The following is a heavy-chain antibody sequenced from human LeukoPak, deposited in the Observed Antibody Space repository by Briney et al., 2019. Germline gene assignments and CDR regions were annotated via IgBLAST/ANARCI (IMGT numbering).Heavy chain of an antibody. J-gene: IGHJ4*02. CDR1: GLTVSSNY. CDR2: IYSGGST. D-gene: IGHD1-14*01. V-gene: IGHV3-53*01. Sequence: PGGSLRLSCAASGLTVSSNYMSWVRQAPGKGLEWVSVIYSGGSTYYADSVKGRFTISRNNSKNTLYLQMSSPRAEDTAVYYCVGIQGDYWGQGTLVTVSS. CDR3: VGIQGDY.